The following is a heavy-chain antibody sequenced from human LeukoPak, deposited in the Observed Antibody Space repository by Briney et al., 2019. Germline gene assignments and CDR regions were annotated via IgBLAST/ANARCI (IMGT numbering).Heavy chain of an antibody. V-gene: IGHV4-38-2*02. CDR2: IYYSGSI. CDR3: ARGLASGYPPIPFDY. Sequence: SETLSLTCSVSGYSISSGYYWGWIRQPPGEGLEWIGSIYYSGSIFYNPSLKSRVTISVDTSKNHFSLKLSSVTAADTAVYYCARGLASGYPPIPFDYWGQGTLVTVSS. J-gene: IGHJ4*02. D-gene: IGHD3-3*01. CDR1: GYSISSGYY.